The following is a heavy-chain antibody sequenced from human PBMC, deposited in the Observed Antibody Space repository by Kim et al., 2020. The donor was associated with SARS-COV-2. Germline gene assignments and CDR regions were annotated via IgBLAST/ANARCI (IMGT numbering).Heavy chain of an antibody. D-gene: IGHD3-3*01. V-gene: IGHV3-48*03. Sequence: GGSLRLSCAASGFTFSSYEMNWVRQAPGKGLEWVSYISSSGSTIYYADSVKGRFTISRDNAKNSLYLQMNSLRAEDTAVYYCARDDRNDFWSGQTGMDVWGQGTTVTVSS. CDR3: ARDDRNDFWSGQTGMDV. CDR2: ISSSGSTI. CDR1: GFTFSSYE. J-gene: IGHJ6*02.